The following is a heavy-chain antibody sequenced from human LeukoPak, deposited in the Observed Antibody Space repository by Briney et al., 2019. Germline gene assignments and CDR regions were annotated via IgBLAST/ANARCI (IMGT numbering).Heavy chain of an antibody. CDR2: ISATGGTT. V-gene: IGHV3-23*01. CDR1: GDSISSSNSY. D-gene: IGHD2-15*01. CDR3: AKNGGRGAYCSGGSCYPYYYYYIDV. J-gene: IGHJ6*03. Sequence: ETLSLTCTVSGDSISSSNSYWGWIRQPPGKGLEWVSAISATGGTTYYADSVKGRFTISRDNSKNTLYLQMNSLRAEDTAIYYCAKNGGRGAYCSGGSCYPYYYYYIDVWGKGTTVTISS.